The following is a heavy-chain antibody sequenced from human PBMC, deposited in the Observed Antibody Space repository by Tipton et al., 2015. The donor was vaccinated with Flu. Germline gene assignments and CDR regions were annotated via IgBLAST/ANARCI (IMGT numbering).Heavy chain of an antibody. V-gene: IGHV4-59*01. D-gene: IGHD3-10*01. CDR2: SFYSGST. CDR3: ARDRGWPAALDS. Sequence: TLSLTCTVSGGYLNYYYWNWIRQSPGKRLEWIGFSFYSGSTAYNPSLRSRATISVDTSRNQVSLNLRSVTAADTAIYYCARDRGWPAALDSWGQGILVTVSS. CDR1: GGYLNYYY. J-gene: IGHJ4*02.